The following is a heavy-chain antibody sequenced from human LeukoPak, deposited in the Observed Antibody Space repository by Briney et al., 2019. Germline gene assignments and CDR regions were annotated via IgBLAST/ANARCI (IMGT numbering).Heavy chain of an antibody. CDR3: ASYGSGSYRFDP. J-gene: IGHJ5*02. CDR2: IHHSGST. D-gene: IGHD3-10*01. V-gene: IGHV4-31*01. CDR1: GGSISSGNYY. Sequence: SETLSLTCTVSGGSISSGNYYWSWIRQHPGEGLEWIGYIHHSGSTYYNPSLKSQVIISVDTSKNQFSLKLNSATAADTAVYYCASYGSGSYRFDPWGQGTLVTVSS.